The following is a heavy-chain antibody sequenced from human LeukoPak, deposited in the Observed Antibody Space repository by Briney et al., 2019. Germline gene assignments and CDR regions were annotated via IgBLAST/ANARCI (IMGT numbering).Heavy chain of an antibody. V-gene: IGHV4-39*07. Sequence: SETLSLTCTVSGGSISSSSYYWGWIRQPPGKGLEWIGSIFYSGNTHYNPSLTSRVTISLDTSKNQFSLKLTSVTAADTAVYYCASAGTVAASRYYFDYWGQGTLVTVSS. CDR3: ASAGTVAASRYYFDY. CDR1: GGSISSSSYY. J-gene: IGHJ4*02. D-gene: IGHD2-15*01. CDR2: IFYSGNT.